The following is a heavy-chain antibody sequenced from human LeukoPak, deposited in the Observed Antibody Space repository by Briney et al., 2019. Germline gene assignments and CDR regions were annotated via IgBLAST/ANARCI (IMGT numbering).Heavy chain of an antibody. Sequence: SVKVSCKASGGTLSSYAISWVRQAPGQGLEWMGRIIPILGIANYAQKFQGRVTITADKSTSTAYMELSSLRSEDTAVYYCARDPGSRSSGAFGIWGQGTMVTVSS. CDR2: IIPILGIA. V-gene: IGHV1-69*04. J-gene: IGHJ3*02. CDR1: GGTLSSYA. CDR3: ARDPGSRSSGAFGI.